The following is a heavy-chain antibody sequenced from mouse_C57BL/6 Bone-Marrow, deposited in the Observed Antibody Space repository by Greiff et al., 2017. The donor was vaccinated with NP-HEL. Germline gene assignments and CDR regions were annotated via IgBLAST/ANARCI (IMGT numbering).Heavy chain of an antibody. Sequence: EVPLVESGGGLVQPKGSLKLSCAASGFTFNTYAIHWVRQAPGKGLEWVARIRSKSSNYATYYADSVKDRFTISRDDSQSMLYLQMNNLKTEDTAMYYCVTPLYYDYDEGWYFDVWGTGTTVTVSS. J-gene: IGHJ1*03. CDR3: VTPLYYDYDEGWYFDV. D-gene: IGHD2-4*01. CDR2: IRSKSSNYAT. CDR1: GFTFNTYA. V-gene: IGHV10-3*01.